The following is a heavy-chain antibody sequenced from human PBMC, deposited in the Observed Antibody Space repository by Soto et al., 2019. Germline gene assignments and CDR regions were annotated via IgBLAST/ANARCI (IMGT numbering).Heavy chain of an antibody. CDR1: GFTFSKYG. V-gene: IGHV3-33*01. CDR3: ARDEIDSVFDC. J-gene: IGHJ4*02. CDR2: IWYDGSSQ. Sequence: QVLLVESGGGVVQPGMSLRLSCAASGFTFSKYGIHWVRQAPGKGLEWVGFIWYDGSSQYYADSVKGRFTISRDNSKNTVSLQMNSLRVEDTAVYYCARDEIDSVFDCCGQGTLVSVSS.